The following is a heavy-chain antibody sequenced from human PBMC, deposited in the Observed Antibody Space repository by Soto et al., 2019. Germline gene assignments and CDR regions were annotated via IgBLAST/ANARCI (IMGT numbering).Heavy chain of an antibody. CDR2: IYYSGST. V-gene: IGHV4-31*03. J-gene: IGHJ4*02. CDR3: ARGFFWSGYYPSYYFDY. CDR1: GGTMRSGGYY. Sequence: SETPSLTCTVSGGTMRSGGYYWSWIRQHPGKGLEWIGYIYYSGSTYYNPSLKSRVTISVDTSKNQFSLKLSSVTAADTAVYYCARGFFWSGYYPSYYFDYWGQGTLVTVSS. D-gene: IGHD3-3*01.